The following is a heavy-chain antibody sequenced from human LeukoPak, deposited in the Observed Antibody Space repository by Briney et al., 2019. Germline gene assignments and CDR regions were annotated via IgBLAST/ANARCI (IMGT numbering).Heavy chain of an antibody. Sequence: ASVKVSCKVSGYTLTELSMHWVRQARGKGLEWMGGFDPEDGETIYAQKFQGRVTMTEDTSTDTAYMELSSLRSEDTAVYYCATAASSGWPGNFDYWGQGTLVTVSS. D-gene: IGHD6-19*01. CDR2: FDPEDGET. J-gene: IGHJ4*02. V-gene: IGHV1-24*01. CDR1: GYTLTELS. CDR3: ATAASSGWPGNFDY.